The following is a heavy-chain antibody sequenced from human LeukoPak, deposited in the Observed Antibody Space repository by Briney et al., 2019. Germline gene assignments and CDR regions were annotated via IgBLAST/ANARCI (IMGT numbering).Heavy chain of an antibody. V-gene: IGHV3-23*01. D-gene: IGHD6-13*01. Sequence: PGGSLRLSCAASGFTFSSYAMSWVRQAPGKGLEWVSAISGSGGSTYYADSVKGRFTISRDNPKNTLYLQMNSLRAEDTAVYYCAKSISYSSSWIVIDYWGQGTLVTVSS. J-gene: IGHJ4*02. CDR3: AKSISYSSSWIVIDY. CDR2: ISGSGGST. CDR1: GFTFSSYA.